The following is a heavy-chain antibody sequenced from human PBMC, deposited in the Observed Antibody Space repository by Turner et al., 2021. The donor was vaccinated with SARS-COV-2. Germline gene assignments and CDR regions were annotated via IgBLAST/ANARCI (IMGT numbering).Heavy chain of an antibody. CDR2: ISYDVSNK. V-gene: IGHV3-30*18. CDR3: AKAAGGGFYYYYMDV. CDR1: GFTFSSYG. D-gene: IGHD2-8*02. J-gene: IGHJ6*03. Sequence: QVQLVESGGGVVQPGRSLRLSCAASGFTFSSYGMHWVRQAPGKGLEWVAVISYDVSNKYYADSGKGRFTISRDKSKNTLYLQMNSLRAEDTAVYYCAKAAGGGFYYYYMDVWGKGTTVTFSS.